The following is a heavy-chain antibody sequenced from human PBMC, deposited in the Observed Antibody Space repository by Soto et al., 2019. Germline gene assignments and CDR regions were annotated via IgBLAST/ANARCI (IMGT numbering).Heavy chain of an antibody. J-gene: IGHJ6*02. V-gene: IGHV4-31*03. CDR3: ARILPPANYYYYGMDV. CDR2: IYYSGST. Sequence: SETLSLTCTVSGGSISSGGYYWSWIRQHPGKGLEWIGYIYYSGSTYYNPSLKSRVTISVDTSKNQFSLKLSSVTAADTAVYYCARILPPANYYYYGMDVWGQGTTVTVSS. CDR1: GGSISSGGYY.